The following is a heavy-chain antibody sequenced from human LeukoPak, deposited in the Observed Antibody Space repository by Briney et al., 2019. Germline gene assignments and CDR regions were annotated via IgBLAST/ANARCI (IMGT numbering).Heavy chain of an antibody. D-gene: IGHD5-24*01. Sequence: GSLRLSCAASGFTFSDYYMSWIRQAPGKGLEWVSYISSSGSTIYYADSVKGRFTISRDNAKNSLYLQMNSLRAEDTAVYYCASSLGMATSWEVDYWGQGTLVTVSS. V-gene: IGHV3-11*01. CDR1: GFTFSDYY. CDR3: ASSLGMATSWEVDY. CDR2: ISSSGSTI. J-gene: IGHJ4*02.